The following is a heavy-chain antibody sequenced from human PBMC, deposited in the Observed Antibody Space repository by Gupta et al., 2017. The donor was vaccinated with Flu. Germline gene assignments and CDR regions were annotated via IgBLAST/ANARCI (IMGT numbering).Heavy chain of an antibody. Sequence: QVQLVESGGGLVKPGGSLRLSCGTSGFPFSDYYMTWIRQAPGEGLEWLSYISSSGSTIHYADSVKGRFTISRDNARNSLYLQMNSLRAEDTAVYYCARAGGGLEWSELDYWGQGTFVTVSS. J-gene: IGHJ4*02. D-gene: IGHD3-3*01. CDR2: ISSSGSTI. CDR3: ARAGGGLEWSELDY. CDR1: GFPFSDYY. V-gene: IGHV3-11*01.